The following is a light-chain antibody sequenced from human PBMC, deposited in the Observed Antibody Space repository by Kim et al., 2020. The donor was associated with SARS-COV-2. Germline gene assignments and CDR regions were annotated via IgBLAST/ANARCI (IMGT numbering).Light chain of an antibody. Sequence: DIQMTQSPSSLSASVGDRVTITCRASQGISNYLAWYQQKPGKVPKLLIYAASTLQSGVPSRFSGSGSGTDFTLTISSLQPEDVATYYCQKYNSALSGTFGQGTKVDIK. J-gene: IGKJ1*01. CDR1: QGISNY. V-gene: IGKV1-27*01. CDR3: QKYNSALSGT. CDR2: AAS.